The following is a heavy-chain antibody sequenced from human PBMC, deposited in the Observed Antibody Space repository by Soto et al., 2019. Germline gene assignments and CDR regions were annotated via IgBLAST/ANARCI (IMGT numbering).Heavy chain of an antibody. CDR2: ISSSSSYI. J-gene: IGHJ4*02. Sequence: EVQLVESGGGLVKPGGSLRLSCAASGFTFSSYSMNWVRQAPGKGLEWVSSISSSSSYIYYADSVKGRFTISRDNAKNSLYLQMNSLRAEDTAVYYCASDKRQQLAHFDYWGQGTLVTVSS. CDR1: GFTFSSYS. CDR3: ASDKRQQLAHFDY. D-gene: IGHD6-13*01. V-gene: IGHV3-21*01.